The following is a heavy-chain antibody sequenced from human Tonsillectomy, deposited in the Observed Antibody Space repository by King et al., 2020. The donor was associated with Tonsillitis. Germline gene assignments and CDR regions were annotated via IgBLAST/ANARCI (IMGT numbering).Heavy chain of an antibody. CDR1: GGSISSSSYY. J-gene: IGHJ5*02. D-gene: IGHD6-25*01. CDR2: IYYSGST. Sequence: QLQESGPGLVKPSETLSLTCTVSGGSISSSSYYWGWIRQPPGKGLEWIGSIYYSGSTYYNPSHKSRVTISVDTSKNQFSLKLSSVTAADTAVYYCARDLCSLYSSAGWFDPWGQGTLVTVSS. V-gene: IGHV4-39*07. CDR3: ARDLCSLYSSAGWFDP.